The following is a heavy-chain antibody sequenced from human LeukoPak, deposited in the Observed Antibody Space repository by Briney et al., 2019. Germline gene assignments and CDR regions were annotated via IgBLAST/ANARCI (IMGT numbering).Heavy chain of an antibody. D-gene: IGHD3-3*01. CDR2: IKQDGSEK. Sequence: GGSLRLSCAASGFTFSTYWMTWVRQAPGKGLEWVANIKQDGSEKYYVDSVKGRFTISRDNAKNSLYLQMNSLRAEDAAVYYCARDRNTDFWSGYYTNYFDYWGQGTLVTVSS. V-gene: IGHV3-7*01. CDR3: ARDRNTDFWSGYYTNYFDY. J-gene: IGHJ4*02. CDR1: GFTFSTYW.